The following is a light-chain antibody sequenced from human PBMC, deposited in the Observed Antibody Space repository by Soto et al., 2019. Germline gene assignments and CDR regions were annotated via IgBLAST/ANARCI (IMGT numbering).Light chain of an antibody. CDR3: MQTTHWPRWT. CDR2: EVS. CDR1: QSLLYSDGNTY. J-gene: IGKJ1*01. V-gene: IGKV2-30*01. Sequence: DVVMTQSPLSLPVTLGQPASISCRSSQSLLYSDGNTYLSWFQQRPGQSPRRLIYEVSKRDSGVSDRFSGSGSGTDFTLTISRVEAEDVAVYYCMQTTHWPRWTFGQGTKVEI.